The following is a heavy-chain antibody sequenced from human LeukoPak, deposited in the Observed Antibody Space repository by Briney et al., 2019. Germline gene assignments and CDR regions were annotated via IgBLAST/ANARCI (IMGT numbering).Heavy chain of an antibody. V-gene: IGHV3-13*01. Sequence: PGGSLRLSCAASGFTFGSYDMHWVRQATGKGLEWVSAIGTAGDTYYPGSVKGRFTISRENAKNSLYLQMNSLRAGDTAVYYCARGRYCSSTSCQNDAFDIWGQGTMVTVSS. CDR3: ARGRYCSSTSCQNDAFDI. J-gene: IGHJ3*02. D-gene: IGHD2-2*01. CDR2: IGTAGDT. CDR1: GFTFGSYD.